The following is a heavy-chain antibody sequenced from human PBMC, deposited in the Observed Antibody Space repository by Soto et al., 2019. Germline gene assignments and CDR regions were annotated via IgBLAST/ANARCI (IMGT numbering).Heavy chain of an antibody. CDR1: GYSFTSYW. CDR2: IDPSDSYT. J-gene: IGHJ4*02. V-gene: IGHV5-10-1*01. D-gene: IGHD4-17*01. CDR3: ARNWVTTWTVDDY. Sequence: PGESLKISCKGSGYSFTSYWISWVRQMPGKGLEWMGRIDPSDSYTNYSPSFQGHVTISADKSISTAYLQWSSLKASDTAMYYCARNWVTTWTVDDYWGQGTLVTVSS.